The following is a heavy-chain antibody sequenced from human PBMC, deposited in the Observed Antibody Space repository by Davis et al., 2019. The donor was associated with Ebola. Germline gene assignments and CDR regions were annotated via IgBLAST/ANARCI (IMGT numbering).Heavy chain of an antibody. Sequence: ETLSLTCTVSGGSISSYYWSWIRQPAGKGLEWIGHIYTSGSTKYNPSLKSRVTISVDTSKNQFSLKLSSVTAADTAVYYCARRAIVVVPAATHYFDYWGQGTLVTVSS. CDR3: ARRAIVVVPAATHYFDY. V-gene: IGHV4-4*07. J-gene: IGHJ4*02. CDR1: GGSISSYY. D-gene: IGHD2-2*01. CDR2: IYTSGST.